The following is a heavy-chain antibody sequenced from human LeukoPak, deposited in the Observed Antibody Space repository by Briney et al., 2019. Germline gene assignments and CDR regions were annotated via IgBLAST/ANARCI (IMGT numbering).Heavy chain of an antibody. V-gene: IGHV4-39*01. J-gene: IGHJ5*02. CDR3: ARHRENSYESSHMGFDP. CDR1: GGSISSSSYF. CDR2: IYYSGST. D-gene: IGHD3-22*01. Sequence: SETLSLTCTVSGGSISSSSYFWGWIRQPPGKGLEWIGSIYYSGSTYYNPSLKSRVTISGDTSNNQFSLRLTSVTAADTAVYYCARHRENSYESSHMGFDPWGPGTLVTVSS.